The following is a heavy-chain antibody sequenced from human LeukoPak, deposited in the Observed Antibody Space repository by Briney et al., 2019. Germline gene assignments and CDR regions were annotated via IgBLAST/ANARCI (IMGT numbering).Heavy chain of an antibody. CDR2: IYSSGST. J-gene: IGHJ4*02. CDR1: GGSIDSGSYY. Sequence: TSQTLSLTCTVSGGSIDSGSYYWNWIRQPAGKGLQWIGRIYSSGSTNYNPSLKSRVTILVGTSKNQFSLKLSSVTAADTAVYYCARGVQYSYGGFDYWGQGTLVTVSS. CDR3: ARGVQYSYGGFDY. D-gene: IGHD5-18*01. V-gene: IGHV4-61*02.